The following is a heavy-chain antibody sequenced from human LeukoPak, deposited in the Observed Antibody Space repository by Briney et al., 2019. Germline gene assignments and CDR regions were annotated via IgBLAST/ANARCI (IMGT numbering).Heavy chain of an antibody. V-gene: IGHV3-53*01. CDR3: AKAFSAYENWPPNWFDP. CDR1: GFTVSSNY. CDR2: IYSGGST. Sequence: GGSLRLSCAASGFTVSSNYMSWVRQAPGKGLEWVSVIYSGGSTYYADSVKGRFNISRDNSKNTLYLQMSSLRAEDTAVYYCAKAFSAYENWPPNWFDPWGQGTLVTVSS. J-gene: IGHJ5*02. D-gene: IGHD5-12*01.